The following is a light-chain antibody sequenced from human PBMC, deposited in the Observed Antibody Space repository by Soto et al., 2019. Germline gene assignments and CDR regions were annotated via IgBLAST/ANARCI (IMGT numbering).Light chain of an antibody. V-gene: IGKV2-28*01. J-gene: IGKJ5*01. CDR2: DVS. Sequence: DIVMTQSPLSLPVTPGEPASISCRSSQSLLHSNGYNYLDWYQQKSGQSPRLLIYDVSTRATGVPARFSGTGSETDFTLTISGLQSEDSAVYFCQQYNNWPFSFGQGTDWRL. CDR3: QQYNNWPFS. CDR1: QSLLHSNGYNY.